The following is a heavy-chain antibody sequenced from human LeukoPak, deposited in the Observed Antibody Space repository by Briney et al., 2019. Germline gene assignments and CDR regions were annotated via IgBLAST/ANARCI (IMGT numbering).Heavy chain of an antibody. J-gene: IGHJ3*02. CDR1: GYTFTGYY. CDR2: INPNSGGT. CDR3: ARARRDQDAFDI. V-gene: IGHV1-2*06. Sequence: ASVKVSCKASGYTFTGYYMHWVRQAPGQGLEWMGRINPNSGGTNYAQKFQGRVTMTRNTSISTAYMELSSLRSEDTAVYYCARARRDQDAFDIWGQGTMVTVSS.